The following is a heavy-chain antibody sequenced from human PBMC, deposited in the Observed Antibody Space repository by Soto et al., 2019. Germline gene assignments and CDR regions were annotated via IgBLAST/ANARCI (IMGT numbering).Heavy chain of an antibody. V-gene: IGHV4-59*01. J-gene: IGHJ6*02. CDR1: GGSISSYY. CDR3: ASSIPVGGYYHYYGMDV. Sequence: PSETLSLTCTVSGGSISSYYWSWIRQPPGKGLEWIGYIYYSGSTNYNPSLKSRVTISVDTSKNQFSLKLSSVTAADTAVYYCASSIPVGGYYHYYGMDVWGQGATVTFSS. CDR2: IYYSGST. D-gene: IGHD3-16*01.